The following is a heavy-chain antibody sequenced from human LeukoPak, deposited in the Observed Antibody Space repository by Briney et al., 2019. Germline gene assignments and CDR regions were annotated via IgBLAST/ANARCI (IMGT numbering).Heavy chain of an antibody. CDR1: GFTFSNYA. CDR2: ISGGGEST. J-gene: IGHJ4*02. V-gene: IGHV3-23*01. Sequence: GGSLRLFCAASGFTFSNYAMSWVRQAPGKGLEWVSSISGGGESTYYADSVKGRFTVSRGNSKNTLYLQINSLRGEDTAVYYCAKGKYSSGGVPDYWGQGTLVTVSS. CDR3: AKGKYSSGGVPDY. D-gene: IGHD6-19*01.